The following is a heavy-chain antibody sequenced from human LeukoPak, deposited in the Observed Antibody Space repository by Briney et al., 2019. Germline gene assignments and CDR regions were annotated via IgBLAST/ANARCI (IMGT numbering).Heavy chain of an antibody. J-gene: IGHJ4*02. CDR3: AKDQYDILTGYPDY. CDR1: GFTFSSYG. D-gene: IGHD3-9*01. CDR2: IRYDGSNK. V-gene: IGHV3-30*02. Sequence: GGSLRLSCAASGFTFSSYGMHWVRQAPGKGLEWVAFIRYDGSNKYYADSVKGRSTISRDNSKNTLYLQMNSLRAEDTAVYYCAKDQYDILTGYPDYWGQGTLVTVSS.